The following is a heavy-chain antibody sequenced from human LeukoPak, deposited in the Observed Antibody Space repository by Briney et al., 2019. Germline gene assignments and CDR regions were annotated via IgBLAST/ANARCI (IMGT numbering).Heavy chain of an antibody. CDR3: AKTRPLDSSSWSHGDY. CDR1: TFTVASNY. Sequence: GGSLSLSCAVSTFTVASNYMSWVRQTPGKGLVWVSDIYQGGSTYYSDSVKGRFTISRDNSKNTLYLQMNSLRAEDTAVYYCAKTRPLDSSSWSHGDYWGQGTLVTVSS. CDR2: IYQGGST. J-gene: IGHJ4*02. D-gene: IGHD6-13*01. V-gene: IGHV3-53*01.